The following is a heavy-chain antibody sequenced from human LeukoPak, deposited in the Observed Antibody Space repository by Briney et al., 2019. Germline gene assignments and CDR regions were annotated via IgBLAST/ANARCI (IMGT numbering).Heavy chain of an antibody. CDR3: ARAYDFWSGSPGEWFGP. D-gene: IGHD3-3*01. J-gene: IGHJ5*02. V-gene: IGHV4-59*01. CDR1: GGSISSYY. CDR2: IYYSGST. Sequence: PSETLSLTCTVSGGSISSYYWSWIRQPPGKGLEWIGYIYYSGSTNYNPSLKSRVTISVDTSKNQFSLKLSSVTAADTAVYYCARAYDFWSGSPGEWFGPWGQGALVTVSS.